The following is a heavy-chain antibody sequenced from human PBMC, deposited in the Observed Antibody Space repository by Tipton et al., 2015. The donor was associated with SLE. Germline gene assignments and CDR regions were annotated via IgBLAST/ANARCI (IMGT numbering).Heavy chain of an antibody. CDR1: GFTFSHYA. CDR2: ISWNSRTI. CDR3: TADQWMEPQGVFDY. V-gene: IGHV3-9*01. D-gene: IGHD1-14*01. J-gene: IGHJ4*02. Sequence: RSLRLSCGANGFTFSHYAMHWVRQAPGKGLEWVSSISWNSRTIVYADSVKGRFTTSRDNAKKSLYLQMNSLRPEDTALYYCTADQWMEPQGVFDYWGQGTLVTVSS.